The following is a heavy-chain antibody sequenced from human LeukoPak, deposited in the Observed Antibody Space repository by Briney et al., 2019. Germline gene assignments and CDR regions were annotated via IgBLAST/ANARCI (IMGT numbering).Heavy chain of an antibody. V-gene: IGHV3-74*01. D-gene: IGHD2-2*02. Sequence: GGSLRLSCAASGFTFSRYWMHWVRQAPGKGLVWVSLSNSDGSSTSYADSVKGRFTISRDNAKNTLYLQMNSLRAEDTAVYYCARDGIYCSGTSRNRSYYYYMDVWGKGTTVTVSS. CDR2: SNSDGSST. CDR1: GFTFSRYW. CDR3: ARDGIYCSGTSRNRSYYYYMDV. J-gene: IGHJ6*03.